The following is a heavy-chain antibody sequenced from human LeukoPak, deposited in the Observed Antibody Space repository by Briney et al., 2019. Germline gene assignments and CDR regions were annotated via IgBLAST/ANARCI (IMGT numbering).Heavy chain of an antibody. Sequence: GGSLRLSCAASGFTFSSYSMNWVRQAPGKGLEWVSSISSSSSYIYYADSVKGRFTISRDNAKNSLYLQMNSLRAEDTAVYYCASNANYYDSSGYYEGAFDIWGQGTMVTVSS. CDR2: ISSSSSYI. V-gene: IGHV3-21*01. D-gene: IGHD3-22*01. CDR1: GFTFSSYS. J-gene: IGHJ3*02. CDR3: ASNANYYDSSGYYEGAFDI.